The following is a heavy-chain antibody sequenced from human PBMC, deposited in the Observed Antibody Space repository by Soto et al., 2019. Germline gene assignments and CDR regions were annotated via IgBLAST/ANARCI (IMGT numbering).Heavy chain of an antibody. V-gene: IGHV1-2*02. Sequence: QVQLVQSGAEVKKPGASVKVSCKASGYTFTGYYMHWVRQAPGQGLEWMGWINPNSGGTNYAQKFQGRVTMTRDKSTSTAYMELSRLRSDDTAVYYCARDRRGDFAWLTNWFDPWGQGTLVTVSS. CDR3: ARDRRGDFAWLTNWFDP. D-gene: IGHD3-9*01. CDR2: INPNSGGT. CDR1: GYTFTGYY. J-gene: IGHJ5*02.